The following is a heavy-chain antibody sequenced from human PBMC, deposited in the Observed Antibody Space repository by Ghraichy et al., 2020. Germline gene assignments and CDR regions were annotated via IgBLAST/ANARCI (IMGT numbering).Heavy chain of an antibody. D-gene: IGHD5-18*01. CDR1: GGSFSGYY. J-gene: IGHJ4*02. CDR3: ARAPEDSYGRGRFDY. Sequence: SETLSLTCAVYGGSFSGYYWSWIRQPPGKGLEWIGEINHSGSTNYIPSLKSRVTISVDTSKNQFSLKLSSVTAADTAVYYCARAPEDSYGRGRFDYWGQGTLVTVSS. CDR2: INHSGST. V-gene: IGHV4-34*01.